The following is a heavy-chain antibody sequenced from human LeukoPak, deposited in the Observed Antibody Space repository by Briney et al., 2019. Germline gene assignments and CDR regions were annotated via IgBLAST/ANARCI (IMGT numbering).Heavy chain of an antibody. CDR3: ARDGREYNWSDP. Sequence: GGSLRLSCAASGFSFSSYAMHWVRQAPGKGLEWVALIWNDGSNQYYADSVKGRFTISRDDSKNMLYLQMNSLRAEDTAVYYCARDGREYNWSDPWGQGTLVTVSS. CDR1: GFSFSSYA. J-gene: IGHJ5*02. V-gene: IGHV3-33*01. CDR2: IWNDGSNQ. D-gene: IGHD3-10*01.